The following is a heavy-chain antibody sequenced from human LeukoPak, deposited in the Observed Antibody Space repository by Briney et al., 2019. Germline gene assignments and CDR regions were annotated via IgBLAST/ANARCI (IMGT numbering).Heavy chain of an antibody. CDR3: ARLGGGDCDY. D-gene: IGHD2-21*01. CDR2: IYTSGST. J-gene: IGHJ4*02. V-gene: IGHV4-61*02. CDR1: GGSISSGSYY. Sequence: PSETLSLTCTVSGGSISSGSYYWSWIRQPAGKGLEWIGRIYTSGSTNYNPSLKSRVTISVDKSKNQFSLKLSSVTAADTAVYYCARLGGGDCDYWGQGTLVTVSS.